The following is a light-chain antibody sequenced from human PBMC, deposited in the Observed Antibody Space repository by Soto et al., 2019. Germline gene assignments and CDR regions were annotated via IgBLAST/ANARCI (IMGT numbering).Light chain of an antibody. J-gene: IGKJ1*01. CDR2: DAS. CDR1: QRISTW. V-gene: IGKV1-5*01. CDR3: QQYKSYWT. Sequence: IRMTLSLSALSASVGDGVTITCRASQRISTWLAWYQQKPGKAPKLLISDASSLETGVPSRFSGSGSGTEFTLTINSLQPDDFATYYCQQYKSYWTFGQGTKVDIK.